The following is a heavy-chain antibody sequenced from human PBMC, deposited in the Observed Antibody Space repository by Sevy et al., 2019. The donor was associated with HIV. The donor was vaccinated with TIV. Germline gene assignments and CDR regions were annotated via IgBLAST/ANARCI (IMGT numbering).Heavy chain of an antibody. CDR2: ISGSGTT. D-gene: IGHD3-22*01. CDR3: ARDRYYDASGYYYYYYGLDV. V-gene: IGHV3-23*01. CDR1: GFTFGSYA. Sequence: GGSLRLSCAASGFTFGSYAMTWVRQAPGKGLEWVSGISGSGTTYYADSVKGRFTISRDNSKSTLFLQMNSLRAEDTAVYYCARDRYYDASGYYYYYYGLDVWGQGTTVTVSS. J-gene: IGHJ6*02.